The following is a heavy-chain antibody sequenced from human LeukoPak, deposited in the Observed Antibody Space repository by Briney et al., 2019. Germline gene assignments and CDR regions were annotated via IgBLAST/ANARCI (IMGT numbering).Heavy chain of an antibody. CDR1: RVTPREYG. Sequence: GGALRLSRADSRVTPREYGMHCGRQAPGKGLGWVAVISIDGREKYHADSVKGRFTISRDNSRNTLYLQMSSLRGDDTAVYYCAKDRTAGYDGLVDYWGQGTLVTVSS. D-gene: IGHD5-12*01. CDR2: ISIDGREK. V-gene: IGHV3-30*18. J-gene: IGHJ4*02. CDR3: AKDRTAGYDGLVDY.